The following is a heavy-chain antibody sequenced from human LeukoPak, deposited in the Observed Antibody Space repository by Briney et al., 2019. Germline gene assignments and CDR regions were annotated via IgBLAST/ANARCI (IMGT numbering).Heavy chain of an antibody. CDR2: IYSGGST. CDR1: EFTVSGNY. Sequence: GGSLRLSCAASEFTVSGNYMNWVRQAPGKGLEWVSIIYSGGSTYYADSVKGRFTISRDNSKNTLYLQMNNLRAEGTAVYYCATSIARRYYFDYWGQGTLVTVSS. CDR3: ATSIARRYYFDY. J-gene: IGHJ4*02. D-gene: IGHD2-21*01. V-gene: IGHV3-66*01.